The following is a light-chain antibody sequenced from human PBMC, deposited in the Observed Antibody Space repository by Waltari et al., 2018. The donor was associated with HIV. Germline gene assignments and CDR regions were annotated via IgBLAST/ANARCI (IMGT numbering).Light chain of an antibody. V-gene: IGLV7-46*01. CDR3: VLSYDADWV. Sequence: QAVVTQEPSLTVSPGGTVTLTCDSSTGPLTNYYYPYWFQQKPAQAPRTLIYDTSNRQSWTPARFSASLLGGKAALTLSGAQREDEADYYCVLSYDADWVFGGGTKLTVL. J-gene: IGLJ3*02. CDR2: DTS. CDR1: TGPLTNYYY.